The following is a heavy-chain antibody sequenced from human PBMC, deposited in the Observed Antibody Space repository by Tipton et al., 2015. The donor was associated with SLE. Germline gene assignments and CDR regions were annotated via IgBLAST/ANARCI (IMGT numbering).Heavy chain of an antibody. D-gene: IGHD2-2*02. V-gene: IGHV4-30-2*01. CDR1: GGSISSGGYS. CDR3: ARGCDRTNCYKYYYYFMDV. CDR2: IYHSGST. J-gene: IGHJ6*03. Sequence: TLSLTCAVSGGSISSGGYSWSWIRQPPGKGLEWIGYIYHSGSTYYNPSLKSRVTISVDRSKNQFSLKLSSVTAADTAVYYCARGCDRTNCYKYYYYFMDVWGKGTTVTVSS.